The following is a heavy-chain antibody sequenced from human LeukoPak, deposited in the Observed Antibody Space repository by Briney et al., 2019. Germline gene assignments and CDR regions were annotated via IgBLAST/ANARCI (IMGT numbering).Heavy chain of an antibody. J-gene: IGHJ5*02. CDR2: IYSGGST. CDR3: AKEDGSGSPYNWFDP. D-gene: IGHD3-10*01. Sequence: GGSLGLSCAASGFTVSSNYMSWVRQAPGKGLEWVSVIYSGGSTYYADSVKGRFTISRDNSKNTLYLQMNSLRAEDTAVYYCAKEDGSGSPYNWFDPWGQGTLVTVSS. CDR1: GFTVSSNY. V-gene: IGHV3-66*01.